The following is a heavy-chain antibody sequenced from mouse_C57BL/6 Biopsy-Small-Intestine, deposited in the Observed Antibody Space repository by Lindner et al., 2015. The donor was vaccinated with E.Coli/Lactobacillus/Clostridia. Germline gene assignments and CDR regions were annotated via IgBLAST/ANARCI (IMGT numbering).Heavy chain of an antibody. Sequence: VKVSCKASGYFFTRFGLNWVRQAPGQGLEWLGWINTNTGNPTYAQTSTGHYVFSLDTSASTAYLQISSLKAADTAVYYCAREGLVVTANQPSQFGMDVWGQGTTVTVSA. V-gene: IGHV9-3*02. CDR3: AREGLVVTANQPSQFGMDV. CDR1: GYFFTRFG. D-gene: IGHD2-13*01. CDR2: INTNTGNP. J-gene: IGHJ1*01.